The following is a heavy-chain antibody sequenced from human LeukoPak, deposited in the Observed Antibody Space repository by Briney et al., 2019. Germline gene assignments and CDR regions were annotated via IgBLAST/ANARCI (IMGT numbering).Heavy chain of an antibody. D-gene: IGHD6-13*01. CDR1: GFSFSDYG. CDR3: ARVGAASGTPYYYGMDV. V-gene: IGHV3-33*01. J-gene: IGHJ6*04. Sequence: GGSLRLSCAASGFSFSDYGMHWVRQAPGKGLEWVAVIWYDESNKDYADSVKGRFTISRDNSKNTLYLQMNSLRAEDTAVYYCARVGAASGTPYYYGMDVGGKGTTVTVSS. CDR2: IWYDESNK.